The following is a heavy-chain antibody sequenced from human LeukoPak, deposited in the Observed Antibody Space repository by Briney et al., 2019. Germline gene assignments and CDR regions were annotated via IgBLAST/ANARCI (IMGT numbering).Heavy chain of an antibody. V-gene: IGHV1-18*01. J-gene: IGHJ6*02. Sequence: EASVKVSCKASGYTFTSYGISWVRQAPGRGLEWMGWISAYNGNTNYAQKLQGRVTMTTDTSTSTAYMELRSLRSDDTAVYYCAREKKDYDFWSGHYYYYGMDVWGQGTTVTVSS. D-gene: IGHD3-3*01. CDR1: GYTFTSYG. CDR3: AREKKDYDFWSGHYYYYGMDV. CDR2: ISAYNGNT.